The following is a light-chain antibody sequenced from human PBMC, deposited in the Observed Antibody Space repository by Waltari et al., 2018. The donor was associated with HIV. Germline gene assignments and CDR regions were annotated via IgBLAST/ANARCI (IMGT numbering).Light chain of an antibody. CDR1: SSNIGAGYD. V-gene: IGLV1-40*01. CDR2: WKR. Sequence: QSVLTQPPSVSGAPGQRVTISCTGSSSNIGAGYDVHWYEPLPGAAPKLRIYWKRPRVSGVPDRFSGAKSGTSASLAITGLQAEDEADYYCQSYDSALSGWVFGGGTKLTVL. J-gene: IGLJ3*02. CDR3: QSYDSALSGWV.